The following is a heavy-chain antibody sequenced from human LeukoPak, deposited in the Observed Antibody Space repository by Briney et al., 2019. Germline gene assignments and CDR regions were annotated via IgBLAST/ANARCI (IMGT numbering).Heavy chain of an antibody. CDR1: GGPISSSSYY. CDR2: ISYSGNT. Sequence: SETLSLTCTVSGGPISSSSYYWGWIRQPPGQGLEWIGRISYSGNTYYSPSLKSRVTMSVDTSKNHFSLRLTSVTAADTAVYYCARLTHSYYSDTSGYYPYYYMDVWGKGTTVTVTS. V-gene: IGHV4-39*02. J-gene: IGHJ6*03. D-gene: IGHD3-22*01. CDR3: ARLTHSYYSDTSGYYPYYYMDV.